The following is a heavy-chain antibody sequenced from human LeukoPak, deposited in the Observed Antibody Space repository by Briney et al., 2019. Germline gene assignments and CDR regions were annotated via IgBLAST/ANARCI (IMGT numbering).Heavy chain of an antibody. D-gene: IGHD2-15*01. CDR3: ARANCSGGSCYTDY. CDR1: GFTFSSYS. J-gene: IGHJ4*02. CDR2: ISSSSSYI. Sequence: GGSLRLSCAASGFTFSSYSMNWVRQAPGKGLEWVSSISSSSSYIYYADSVKGRFTISRDNAKNSLYLQMNSLRAEATAVYYCARANCSGGSCYTDYWGQGTLVTVSS. V-gene: IGHV3-21*01.